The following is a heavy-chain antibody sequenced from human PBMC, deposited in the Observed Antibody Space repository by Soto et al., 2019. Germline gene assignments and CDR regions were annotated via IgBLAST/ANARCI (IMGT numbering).Heavy chain of an antibody. Sequence: GGSLRLSCAASGFTFSSYAMSWVRQAPGKGLEWVSAISGSGGSTYYADSVKGRFTISRDNSKNALYLQMNSLRAEDTAVYYCAKRIAAAGIQDYWGQGTLVTVSS. V-gene: IGHV3-23*01. CDR2: ISGSGGST. D-gene: IGHD6-13*01. CDR3: AKRIAAAGIQDY. J-gene: IGHJ4*02. CDR1: GFTFSSYA.